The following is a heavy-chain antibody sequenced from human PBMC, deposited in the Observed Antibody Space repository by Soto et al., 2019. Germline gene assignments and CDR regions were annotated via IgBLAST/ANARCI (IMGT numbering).Heavy chain of an antibody. J-gene: IGHJ4*01. V-gene: IGHV4-59*01. D-gene: IGHD3-9*01. Sequence: PSESLSLTCTASGASISNYSRSWIRQPPGKGLEWIGYINYSGNTNYNPYLKNRVTISVETTNTQSSLKQSTVTAADATAYYYWRGRARERLHSVHADFDKWGQGTLVTVSS. CDR1: GASISNYS. CDR2: INYSGNT. CDR3: WRGRARERLHSVHADFDK.